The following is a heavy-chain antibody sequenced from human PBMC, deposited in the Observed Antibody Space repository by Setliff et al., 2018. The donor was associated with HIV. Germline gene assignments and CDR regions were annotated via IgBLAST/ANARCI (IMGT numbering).Heavy chain of an antibody. J-gene: IGHJ4*02. CDR1: GGSISSYS. V-gene: IGHV4-59*04. CDR3: ARPVEMANSGRIHATRLDS. Sequence: SETLSLTCTVSGGSISSYSWSWIRQPPGKGLEWIGNIYYSGSTYYNPSLKSRVTISVDTSKNQFSLKLSSVTAADTAVYYCARPVEMANSGRIHATRLDSWGQGTLVTVSS. CDR2: IYYSGST. D-gene: IGHD5-18*01.